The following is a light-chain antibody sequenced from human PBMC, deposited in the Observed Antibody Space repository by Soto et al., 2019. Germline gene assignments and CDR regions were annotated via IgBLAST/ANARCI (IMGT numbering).Light chain of an antibody. CDR1: SSDVGVYNY. Sequence: QSALTQPRSVSGSPGQSVTISCTGTSSDVGVYNYVSWYQQHPGKAPKLLIYDVNKRPSGVPDRLSGSKSGNTASLTISGLQAEDEADYYCCSYAGRYIYVFGTGTKVTV. V-gene: IGLV2-11*01. CDR2: DVN. J-gene: IGLJ1*01. CDR3: CSYAGRYIYV.